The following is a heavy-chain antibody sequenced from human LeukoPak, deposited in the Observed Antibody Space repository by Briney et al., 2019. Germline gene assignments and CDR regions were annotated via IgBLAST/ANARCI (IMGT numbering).Heavy chain of an antibody. Sequence: GGSLRLSCAASGFTFSSYGMSWIRQAPGKGLEWVSAIGGSGGSTYYADSVKGRFTISRDNSKNTLYLQMNSLRVEDTAVYYCAKSGRYCSGGSCYQEASLDYWGQGTLVTVSS. D-gene: IGHD2-15*01. J-gene: IGHJ4*02. CDR1: GFTFSSYG. CDR2: IGGSGGST. CDR3: AKSGRYCSGGSCYQEASLDY. V-gene: IGHV3-23*01.